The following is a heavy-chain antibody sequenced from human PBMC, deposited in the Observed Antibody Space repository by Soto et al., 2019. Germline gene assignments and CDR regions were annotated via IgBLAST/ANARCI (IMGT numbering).Heavy chain of an antibody. Sequence: EVQLVESGGGLVKPGGSLRLSCAASGFTFSSYSMNWVRQAPGKGLEWVSSISSSSSYIYYADSVKGRFTISRDNAKNSLYLQMNSLRAEDTAVYYCARYYGSGSYRPPDYYYGMDVWGQGTTVTVSS. CDR1: GFTFSSYS. CDR3: ARYYGSGSYRPPDYYYGMDV. V-gene: IGHV3-21*01. J-gene: IGHJ6*02. CDR2: ISSSSSYI. D-gene: IGHD3-10*01.